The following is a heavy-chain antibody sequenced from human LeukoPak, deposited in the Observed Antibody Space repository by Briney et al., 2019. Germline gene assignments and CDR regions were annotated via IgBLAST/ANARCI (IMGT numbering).Heavy chain of an antibody. J-gene: IGHJ5*02. CDR2: ISAYNGNT. CDR3: GRDLAVRIAAAGTTIYWVDP. CDR1: GYTFTSYG. Sequence: ASVKVSCKASGYTFTSYGISWVRQAPGQGLEWMGWISAYNGNTNYAQKLQGRVTMTPDTSTCTAHMERRSRRSDATALYYCGRDLAVRIAAAGTTIYWVDPWGQGTLVTVSS. V-gene: IGHV1-18*01. D-gene: IGHD6-13*01.